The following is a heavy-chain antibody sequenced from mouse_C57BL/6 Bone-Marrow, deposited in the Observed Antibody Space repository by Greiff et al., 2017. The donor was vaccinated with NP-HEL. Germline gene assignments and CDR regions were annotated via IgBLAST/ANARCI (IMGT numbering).Heavy chain of an antibody. V-gene: IGHV7-3*01. Sequence: EVKVEESGGGLVQPGGSLSLSCAASGFTFTDYYMSWVRQPPGKALEWLGFIRTKANGYTTEYSASVQGRFTISSDNSQSILYLQMKALRAEDSATYYCARYAYGSRYYFDYWGQGTTLTVSS. CDR1: GFTFTDYY. CDR2: IRTKANGYTT. CDR3: ARYAYGSRYYFDY. D-gene: IGHD1-1*01. J-gene: IGHJ2*01.